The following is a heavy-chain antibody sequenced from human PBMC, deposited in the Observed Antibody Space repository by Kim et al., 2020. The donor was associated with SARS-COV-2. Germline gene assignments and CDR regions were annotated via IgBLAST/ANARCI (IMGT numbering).Heavy chain of an antibody. D-gene: IGHD3-10*01. CDR2: IYNRGST. CDR1: GGSISSSGHC. J-gene: IGHJ3*02. CDR3: ARGGGYYLSGM. Sequence: SETLSLTCTVSGGSISSSGHCWSWIQQHGGKRLGWVGYIYNRGSTYNNPPLSRRTTISVDTTKNQSPKKRTAMTAANTAYYYWARGGGYYLSGMWGQGT. V-gene: IGHV4-31*03.